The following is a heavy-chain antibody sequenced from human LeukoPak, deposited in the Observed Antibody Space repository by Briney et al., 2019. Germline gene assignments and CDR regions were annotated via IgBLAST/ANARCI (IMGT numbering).Heavy chain of an antibody. V-gene: IGHV3-33*01. J-gene: IGHJ4*02. CDR3: ARPAGTGYSYGPNVALGY. Sequence: GGSLRLSCAASGFTFSSYGMHWVRQAPGKGLEWVAVIWYDGSNKYYADSVKGRFTISRDNSKNTLYLQMNSLRAEDTAVYYCARPAGTGYSYGPNVALGYWGQGTLVTVSS. D-gene: IGHD5-18*01. CDR2: IWYDGSNK. CDR1: GFTFSSYG.